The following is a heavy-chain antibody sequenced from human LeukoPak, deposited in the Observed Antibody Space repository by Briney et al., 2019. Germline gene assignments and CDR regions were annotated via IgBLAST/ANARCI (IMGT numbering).Heavy chain of an antibody. V-gene: IGHV3-23*01. J-gene: IGHJ4*02. CDR2: ISGSGGST. CDR1: GLYFSTYA. Sequence: GGSLRLSCAASGLYFSTYAMSWVRQAPGKWLEWVSGISGSGGSTYYADSVKGRFTMSRDNSKKTLYLHMNSLRAADTAVYYCAKDPDYSSGWPHYFDYWGQGAVVTVSS. CDR3: AKDPDYSSGWPHYFDY. D-gene: IGHD6-19*01.